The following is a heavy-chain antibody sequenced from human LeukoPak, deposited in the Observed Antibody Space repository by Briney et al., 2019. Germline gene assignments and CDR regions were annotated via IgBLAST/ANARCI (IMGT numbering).Heavy chain of an antibody. J-gene: IGHJ4*02. Sequence: GGSLRLSCAASGNYWMHWVRQAPGKGLVWVSHINSDGSWTSYADSVKGRFTISRDNAKNSLYLQMNSLGAEDTAVYYCARDRREQWLSVDYWGQGTLVTVSS. D-gene: IGHD6-19*01. CDR2: INSDGSWT. CDR1: GNYW. CDR3: ARDRREQWLSVDY. V-gene: IGHV3-74*01.